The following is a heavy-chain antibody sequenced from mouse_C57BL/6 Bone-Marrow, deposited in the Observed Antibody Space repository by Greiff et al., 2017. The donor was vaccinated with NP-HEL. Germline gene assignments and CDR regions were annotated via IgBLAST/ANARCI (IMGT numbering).Heavy chain of an antibody. CDR1: GYTFTSYW. CDR2: IHPNSGST. J-gene: IGHJ3*01. V-gene: IGHV1-64*01. CDR3: AREGVSPEFAY. Sequence: VQLQQPGAELVKPGASVKLSCKASGYTFTSYWMHWVKQRPGQGLEWIGMIHPNSGSTNHNEKFKSKATLTVDKSSSPAYMQISSLTSEDSAVDYCAREGVSPEFAYWGQGTLVTVSA.